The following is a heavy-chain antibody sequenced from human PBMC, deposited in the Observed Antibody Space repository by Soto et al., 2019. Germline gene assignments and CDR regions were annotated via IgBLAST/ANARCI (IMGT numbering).Heavy chain of an antibody. D-gene: IGHD2-2*01. CDR2: INPNSGGT. V-gene: IGHV1-2*02. J-gene: IGHJ6*02. CDR1: GYTFTGYY. Sequence: QVQLVQSGAEVKKPGASVKVSCKASGYTFTGYYMHWVRQAPGQGLEWMGWINPNSGGTNYAQKFQGRVTMTRDTSISTAYMELSRLTSDDTAVYYCARDLSIGYCSSTSCPYYYYYGMDVWGQGTTVTVSS. CDR3: ARDLSIGYCSSTSCPYYYYYGMDV.